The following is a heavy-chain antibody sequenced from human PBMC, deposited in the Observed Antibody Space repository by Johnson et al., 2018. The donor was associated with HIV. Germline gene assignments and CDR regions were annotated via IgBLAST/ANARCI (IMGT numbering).Heavy chain of an antibody. CDR1: GFTFSSYD. CDR2: INSDGSTT. J-gene: IGHJ3*02. V-gene: IGHV3-74*01. D-gene: IGHD4-23*01. Sequence: VQLVESGGGLVQPGGSLRLSYAASGFTFSSYDMHWVRQATGKGLVWVSRINSDGSTTTYADSVKGRFTISRDKAKNTLYLQMKSLRAEDTAVYYCARDNGGAFDIWGQGTMVTVSS. CDR3: ARDNGGAFDI.